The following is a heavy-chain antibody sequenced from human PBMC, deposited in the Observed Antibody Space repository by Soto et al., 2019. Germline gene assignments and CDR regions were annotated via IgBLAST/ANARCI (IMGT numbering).Heavy chain of an antibody. CDR1: GFTFNTYG. J-gene: IGHJ6*02. CDR3: ARVDCTGGNCRPYFYYGMDV. CDR2: IWYDGSNK. D-gene: IGHD2-15*01. V-gene: IGHV3-33*01. Sequence: PGGSLRLSCAASGFTFNTYGMNWVRQAPGKGPEWVSVIWYDGSNKYYADSVKGRFTVSRDNSRNTMYLQMNSLRAEDTAVYYCARVDCTGGNCRPYFYYGMDVWGQGTTVT.